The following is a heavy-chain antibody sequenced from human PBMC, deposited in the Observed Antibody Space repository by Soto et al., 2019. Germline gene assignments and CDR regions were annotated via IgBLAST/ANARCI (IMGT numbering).Heavy chain of an antibody. Sequence: PGGSLRLSCEASGFTFYTYAMIWVRQAPGKGLEWVTAIDIDGTDTYYADFVKGRFTVSRDNSKNTLYLQMRSLTAEDTALYYCAKGRLAVGSDWFDSWGPGTLVTSPQ. CDR3: AKGRLAVGSDWFDS. J-gene: IGHJ5*01. CDR2: IDIDGTDT. CDR1: GFTFYTYA. D-gene: IGHD1-26*01. V-gene: IGHV3-23*05.